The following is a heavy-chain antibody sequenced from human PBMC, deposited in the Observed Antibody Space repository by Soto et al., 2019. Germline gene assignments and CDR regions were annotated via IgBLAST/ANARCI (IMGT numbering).Heavy chain of an antibody. Sequence: QATLKESGHVLVKPTEPLTLTCTVSGFSLSNARMGVSWIRQPPGKALEWLAHIFSNDEKSYSTSLKSRLTISKDTTKSQVVLTLANMGPVDTATYYCARIGMGNWFDPWGQGTLVTVSS. V-gene: IGHV2-26*01. J-gene: IGHJ5*02. D-gene: IGHD2-8*01. CDR2: IFSNDEK. CDR3: ARIGMGNWFDP. CDR1: GFSLSNARMG.